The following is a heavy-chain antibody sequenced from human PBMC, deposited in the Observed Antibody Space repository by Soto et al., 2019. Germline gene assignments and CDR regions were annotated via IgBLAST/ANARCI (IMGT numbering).Heavy chain of an antibody. Sequence: QVQLMQSGEGLVRPGGSLRLCCTASGFIFSDYYMTWIRQTPVRGLEWVAYINTVSDTYYTDSVRGRFTIYRDDARNSLFLQMNSLRLEDSAVYYCARGHYSLDVWGQGTTVTVSS. CDR3: ARGHYSLDV. J-gene: IGHJ6*02. CDR2: INTVSDT. CDR1: GFIFSDYY. V-gene: IGHV3-11*03.